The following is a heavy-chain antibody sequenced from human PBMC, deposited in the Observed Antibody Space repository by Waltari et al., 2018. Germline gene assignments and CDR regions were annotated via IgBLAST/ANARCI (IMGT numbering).Heavy chain of an antibody. Sequence: WWSWARQSPGKGLEWIGQVHLSGRTNYNPSLASRVTISIDTSNNQFSLKMPSPTAADTAMYYCARDRGRGIYLDSWGQGTLVTVSP. D-gene: IGHD2-15*01. CDR3: ARDRGRGIYLDS. CDR2: VHLSGRT. V-gene: IGHV4-4*02. CDR1: W. J-gene: IGHJ4*02.